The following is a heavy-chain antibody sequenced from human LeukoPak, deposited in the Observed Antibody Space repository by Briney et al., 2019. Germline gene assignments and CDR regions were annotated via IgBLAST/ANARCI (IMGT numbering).Heavy chain of an antibody. CDR2: IYHGMST. D-gene: IGHD1-26*01. V-gene: IGHV4-38-2*01. Sequence: SETLSLTCAVSGDSISSCYYWGWSRQPPGKRLEWSGIIYHGMSTYCNPSLKRRVTISVDTSKNQFSLQLSSVTDADTAVYYCARHLSNSGSSPNWFDPWGQGPLVTVSS. CDR1: GDSISSCYY. CDR3: ARHLSNSGSSPNWFDP. J-gene: IGHJ5*02.